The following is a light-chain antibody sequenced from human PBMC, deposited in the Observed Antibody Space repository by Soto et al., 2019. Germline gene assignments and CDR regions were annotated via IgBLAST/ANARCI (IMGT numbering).Light chain of an antibody. V-gene: IGKV1-39*01. CDR2: AAS. CDR1: ESIARH. CDR3: QQSYRTLSIT. J-gene: IGKJ5*01. Sequence: DIQMTQSPSSLSASVGDRVTITCRASESIARHLNCYQQKPGKAPKLLIYAASSLQNGVPSRFRGGGSGTDFNLTISNLQPEDFATYYCQQSYRTLSITFGQGTRLQIK.